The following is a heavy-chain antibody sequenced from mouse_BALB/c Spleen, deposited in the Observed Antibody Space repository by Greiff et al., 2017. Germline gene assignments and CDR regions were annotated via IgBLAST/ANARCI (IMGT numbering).Heavy chain of an antibody. CDR3: VRYRYDYFDY. D-gene: IGHD2-14*01. Sequence: VQLQQSGPGLVAPSQSLSITCTVSGFSLTSYDISWIRQPPGKGLEWLGVIWTGGGTNYNSAFMSRLSISKDNSKSQVFLKMNSLQTDDTAIYYCVRYRYDYFDYWGQGTTLTVSS. CDR2: IWTGGGT. V-gene: IGHV2-9-2*01. J-gene: IGHJ2*01. CDR1: GFSLTSYD.